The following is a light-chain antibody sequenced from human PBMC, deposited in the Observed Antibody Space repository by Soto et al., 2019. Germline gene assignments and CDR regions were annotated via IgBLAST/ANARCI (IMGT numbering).Light chain of an antibody. CDR3: HQYNFWPT. Sequence: EIVMTQSPATLSVSPGERATLSCRASQSVSTNLAWYQQKPGQSPRLLIYGTSTRATGVQARFSGGGSGTEFTLTIKSLQSEDFAVYFCHQYNFWPTFGQGTKVDIK. CDR2: GTS. J-gene: IGKJ1*01. CDR1: QSVSTN. V-gene: IGKV3-15*01.